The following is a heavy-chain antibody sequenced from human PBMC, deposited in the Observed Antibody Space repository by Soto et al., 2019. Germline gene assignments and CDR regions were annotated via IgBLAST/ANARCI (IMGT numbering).Heavy chain of an antibody. D-gene: IGHD6-19*01. CDR2: IYWDDDK. J-gene: IGHJ4*02. CDR3: AHIVVAGLGYYFDY. CDR1: GFSLSSTRMA. Sequence: QITLKESGPTLVKPTQTLTLTCTFSGFSLSSTRMAVGWIRQPPGKALEWLALIYWDDDKRYSPFLKSRLTITKDPSKHPVVLTRSTMDPVDTARYYCAHIVVAGLGYYFDYWGQGTLVTVSS. V-gene: IGHV2-5*02.